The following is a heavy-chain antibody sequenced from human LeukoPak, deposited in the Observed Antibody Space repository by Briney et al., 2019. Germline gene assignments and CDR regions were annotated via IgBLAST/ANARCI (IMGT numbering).Heavy chain of an antibody. J-gene: IGHJ3*02. CDR2: IYYSGST. CDR3: ARERYNYGQKAFDI. Sequence: PSETLSLTCTVSGGSISSSSYYWVWIRQPPGKGLEWIGSIYYSGSTYYNPSLKSRVTISVDTSKNQFSLKLSSVTAADTAVYYCARERYNYGQKAFDIWGQGTMVTVSS. V-gene: IGHV4-39*02. D-gene: IGHD5-18*01. CDR1: GGSISSSSYY.